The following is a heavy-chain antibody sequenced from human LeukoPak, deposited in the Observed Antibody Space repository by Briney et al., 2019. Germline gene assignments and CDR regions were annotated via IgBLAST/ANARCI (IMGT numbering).Heavy chain of an antibody. CDR3: ARDRGIVGATMVPGH. J-gene: IGHJ3*01. D-gene: IGHD1-26*01. CDR1: GFTFSSYG. V-gene: IGHV3-33*08. CDR2: IWYDGSNK. Sequence: PGGSLRLSCAASGFTFSSYGMHWVRQAPGKGLEWVAVIWYDGSNKYYADSVKGRFTISRDNSKNTLYLQMNSLRAEDTAVYYCARDRGIVGATMVPGHWGQGTMVTVSS.